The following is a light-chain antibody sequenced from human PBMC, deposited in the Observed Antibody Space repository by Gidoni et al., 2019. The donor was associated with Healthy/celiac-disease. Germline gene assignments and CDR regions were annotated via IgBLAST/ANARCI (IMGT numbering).Light chain of an antibody. V-gene: IGKV3-20*01. J-gene: IGKJ2*01. CDR1: QSVSSSY. CDR2: GAS. CDR3: QQYGSSPL. Sequence: EIVLTQSPGTLSLSPGERATLSCRASQSVSSSYLAWYQQKPGQAPRLLIYGASSRATGIPDRFSGSGSGTDFTLTISRLETEDFAVYYCQQYGSSPLFGQETKLEIK.